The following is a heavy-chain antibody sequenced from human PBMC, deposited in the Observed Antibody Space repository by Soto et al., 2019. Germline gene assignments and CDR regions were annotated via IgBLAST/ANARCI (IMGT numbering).Heavy chain of an antibody. V-gene: IGHV5-51*01. CDR1: GYSFTSYW. D-gene: IGHD3-3*01. CDR2: IYPGDSDT. Sequence: PGESLKISCKGSGYSFTSYWIGWVRQMPGKGLEWMGIIYPGDSDTRYSPSFQGQVTISADKSISTAYLQWSSLKASDTAMYYCARSTGKLRFLEWSRTYYYYYYMDVWGKGTTVTSP. CDR3: ARSTGKLRFLEWSRTYYYYYYMDV. J-gene: IGHJ6*03.